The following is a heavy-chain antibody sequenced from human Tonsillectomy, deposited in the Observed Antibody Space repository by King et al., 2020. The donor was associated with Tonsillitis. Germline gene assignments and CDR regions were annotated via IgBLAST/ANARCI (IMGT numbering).Heavy chain of an antibody. D-gene: IGHD2-15*01. J-gene: IGHJ5*02. CDR2: IYPGDSDT. CDR1: GYSFNTYW. V-gene: IGHV5-51*01. CDR3: ARRAPRYCPGGSCFSNWFDP. Sequence: QLVQSGAEVKKPGKSLKISCKASGYSFNTYWIAWVRQMPGKGLEWMGIIYPGDSDTRYSPSFQGQVTISADKSISTAYLQWNSLKASDTDMYYCARRAPRYCPGGSCFSNWFDPWGQGTLVTVSS.